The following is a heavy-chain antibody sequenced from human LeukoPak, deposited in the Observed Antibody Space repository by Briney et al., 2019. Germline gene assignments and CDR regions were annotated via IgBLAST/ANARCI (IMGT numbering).Heavy chain of an antibody. Sequence: PGGSLRLSCAASGFTFSSYDIHWVRQASGKGLEWVAFIQYDGSNKYYADSVKGRFTVSRDNAKNSLYLQMNSLRAEDTAVYYCARYYSGYDYFDYWGQGTLVTVSS. D-gene: IGHD5-12*01. J-gene: IGHJ4*02. CDR2: IQYDGSNK. CDR1: GFTFSSYD. CDR3: ARYYSGYDYFDY. V-gene: IGHV3-30*02.